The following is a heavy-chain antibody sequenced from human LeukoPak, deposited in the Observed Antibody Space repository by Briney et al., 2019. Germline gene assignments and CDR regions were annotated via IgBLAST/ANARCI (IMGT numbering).Heavy chain of an antibody. J-gene: IGHJ4*02. Sequence: ASVKVSCKASGYTFTGYYMHWVRQAPGQGLEWMGWINPNSGGTNYAQKFQGRVTMTRDTSISTVYVDLSRLRSDDTAVYTGARGRDFDYWGQGTLVTVSS. CDR3: ARGRDFDY. CDR2: INPNSGGT. CDR1: GYTFTGYY. V-gene: IGHV1-2*02.